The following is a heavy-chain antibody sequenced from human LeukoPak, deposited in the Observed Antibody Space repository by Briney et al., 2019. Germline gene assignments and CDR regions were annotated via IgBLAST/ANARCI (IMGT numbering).Heavy chain of an antibody. J-gene: IGHJ4*02. CDR3: AKDLLYGSGWSGFREVYFDY. D-gene: IGHD6-19*01. Sequence: GGSLRLSCAASGFTFSSYAMSWVRQAPGKGLEWVSAISGSGGSTYYADSVKGRFTISRDNSKNTLHLQMNSLRAEDTAVYYCAKDLLYGSGWSGFREVYFDYWGQGTLVTVSS. V-gene: IGHV3-23*01. CDR1: GFTFSSYA. CDR2: ISGSGGST.